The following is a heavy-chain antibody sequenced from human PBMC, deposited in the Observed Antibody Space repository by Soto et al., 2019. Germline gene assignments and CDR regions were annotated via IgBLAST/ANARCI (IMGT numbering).Heavy chain of an antibody. D-gene: IGHD6-19*01. CDR3: ARGGWYVDY. V-gene: IGHV4-59*11. Sequence: PSETLSLTCTVSGGSTNSHYWSWYRQPPGKGLEWIALINYSGSTDYNPSHKRRVTLSKDTSKNQFSMRLNSVSAADTAVYYCARGGWYVDYWGQGVMVT. J-gene: IGHJ4*02. CDR1: GGSTNSHY. CDR2: INYSGST.